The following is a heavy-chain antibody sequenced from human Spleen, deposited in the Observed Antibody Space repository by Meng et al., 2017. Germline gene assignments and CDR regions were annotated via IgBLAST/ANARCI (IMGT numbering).Heavy chain of an antibody. Sequence: GGSLRLSCAASGFTFSSYTLNWVRQAPGKGLQWVASISSTSVYIYYADSVQGRFTISRDNAKNSLYLQVNSLRVEDTAVYYCARTDTMIRGGIIRNGGFDYWGQGTLVTVSS. V-gene: IGHV3-21*01. D-gene: IGHD3-10*01. CDR1: GFTFSSYT. CDR2: ISSTSVYI. J-gene: IGHJ4*02. CDR3: ARTDTMIRGGIIRNGGFDY.